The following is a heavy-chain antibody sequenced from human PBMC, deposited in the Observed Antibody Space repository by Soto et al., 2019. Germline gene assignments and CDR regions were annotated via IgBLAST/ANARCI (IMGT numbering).Heavy chain of an antibody. V-gene: IGHV5-51*01. CDR2: IYPGDSDT. CDR1: GYSFTIYW. D-gene: IGHD2-2*01. J-gene: IGHJ5*02. Sequence: GESLKISCKGPGYSFTIYWIGWVRQMPGKGLEWMGIIYPGDSDTRYSPSFQGQVTISADKSISTAYLQWSSLKASDTAMYYCARRPYCSSTSCRSRDYWFDPWGQGTLVTVSS. CDR3: ARRPYCSSTSCRSRDYWFDP.